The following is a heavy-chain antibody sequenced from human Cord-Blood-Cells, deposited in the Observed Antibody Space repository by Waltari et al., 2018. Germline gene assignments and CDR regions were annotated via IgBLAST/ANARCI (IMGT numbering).Heavy chain of an antibody. J-gene: IGHJ4*02. CDR3: ARDSGSYFTSFDY. CDR1: GYTSAGSY. V-gene: IGHV1-2*02. CDR2: INPNSGGT. D-gene: IGHD1-26*01. Sequence: QPQLVPSGAEVKQPGASEMVSCKASGYTSAGSYIHLVRMAPGQGLEWMGWINPNSGGTNYAQKFQGRVTMTRDTSISTAYMELSRLRSDDTAVYYCARDSGSYFTSFDYWGQGTLVTVSS.